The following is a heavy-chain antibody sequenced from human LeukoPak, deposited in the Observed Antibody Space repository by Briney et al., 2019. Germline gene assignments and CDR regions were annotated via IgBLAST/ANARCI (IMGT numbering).Heavy chain of an antibody. V-gene: IGHV3-21*01. Sequence: GGSLRLSCAASGFTFSSYWMSWVRQAPGKGLEWVSFITSRSTYISYTDSVKGRFTISRDNAKNSLFLQMNNLRVEDTAVYYCARVPRDAFDIWGQGTLVTVSS. CDR2: ITSRSTYI. CDR3: ARVPRDAFDI. CDR1: GFTFSSYW. J-gene: IGHJ3*02.